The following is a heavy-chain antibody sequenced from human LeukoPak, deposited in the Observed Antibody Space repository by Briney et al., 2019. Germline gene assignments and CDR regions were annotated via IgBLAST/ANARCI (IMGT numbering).Heavy chain of an antibody. D-gene: IGHD4-17*01. CDR1: GFTFSSYG. Sequence: PGGSLRLSCAASGFTFSSYGMSWVRQAPGKGLEWVSAISGSGGSTYYADSVKGRFTISRDNSKNTLYLQMNSLRAEDTAVYYCAKNLYGDYSTFDYWGQGTLVTVSS. CDR3: AKNLYGDYSTFDY. CDR2: ISGSGGST. J-gene: IGHJ4*02. V-gene: IGHV3-23*01.